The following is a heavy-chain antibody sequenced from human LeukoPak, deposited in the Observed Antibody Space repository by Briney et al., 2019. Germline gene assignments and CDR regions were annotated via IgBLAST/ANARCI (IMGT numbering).Heavy chain of an antibody. Sequence: SQTLSLTCTVSGGSISSGGYYWSWIRQHPGKGLEWIGYIYYSGSTYYNPSLKSRVTISVDTSKNQFSLKLSSVTAADTAVYYCARDELRWEGLDAFDIWGQGTVVTVSS. CDR2: IYYSGST. J-gene: IGHJ3*02. CDR3: ARDELRWEGLDAFDI. V-gene: IGHV4-31*03. D-gene: IGHD4-23*01. CDR1: GGSISSGGYY.